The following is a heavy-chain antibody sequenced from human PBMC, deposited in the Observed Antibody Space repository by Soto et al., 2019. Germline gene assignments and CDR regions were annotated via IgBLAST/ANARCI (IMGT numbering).Heavy chain of an antibody. J-gene: IGHJ4*02. CDR3: AKDGVPSDYDSSGYPIELYYFDY. D-gene: IGHD3-22*01. Sequence: GGSLRLSCAASGFTFSSYAMSWVRQAPGKGLEWVSAISGSGGSTYYADSVKGRFTISRDNSKNTLYLQMNSLRAEDTAVYYCAKDGVPSDYDSSGYPIELYYFDYWGQGTLVTVSS. CDR2: ISGSGGST. CDR1: GFTFSSYA. V-gene: IGHV3-23*01.